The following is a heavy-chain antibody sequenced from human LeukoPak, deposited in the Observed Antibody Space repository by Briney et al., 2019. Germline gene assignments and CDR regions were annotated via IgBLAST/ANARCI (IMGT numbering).Heavy chain of an antibody. CDR3: AREYRSSTSCYRDNWFDP. V-gene: IGHV1-69*04. Sequence: SVKVSCEASGGTFSSYTISWVRQAPGQGLEWMGRIIPILGIANYAQRFQGRVTITADKSTSTAYMELSSLRSEDTAVYYCAREYRSSTSCYRDNWFDPWGQGTLVTVSS. CDR1: GGTFSSYT. J-gene: IGHJ5*02. CDR2: IIPILGIA. D-gene: IGHD2-2*01.